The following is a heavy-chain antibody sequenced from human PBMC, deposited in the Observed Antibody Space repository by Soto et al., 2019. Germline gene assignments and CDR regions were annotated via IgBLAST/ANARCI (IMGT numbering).Heavy chain of an antibody. CDR1: GFTFSSYD. Sequence: PGGSLRLSCAASGFTFSSYDMHWVRQATGKGLEWVSAIGTAGDTYYPGSVKGRFTISRENAKNSLYLQMNSLRAGDTAVYYCAREGNGNYGYYYYMDVWGKGTTVTVSS. V-gene: IGHV3-13*01. J-gene: IGHJ6*03. CDR3: AREGNGNYGYYYYMDV. CDR2: IGTAGDT. D-gene: IGHD4-17*01.